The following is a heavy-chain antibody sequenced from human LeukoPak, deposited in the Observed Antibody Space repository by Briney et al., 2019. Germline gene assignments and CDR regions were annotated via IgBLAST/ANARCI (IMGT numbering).Heavy chain of an antibody. V-gene: IGHV3-30*02. J-gene: IGHJ4*02. CDR1: GSTFSNFG. D-gene: IGHD3-3*01. CDR3: ARDLGIFGDFDY. CDR2: IRYDGSNE. Sequence: GGSLRLSCTTSGSTFSNFGMHWVRKAPAKGQDWLAFIRYDGSNEYSADSVKGRFTISRDNSRNTLFLQMDSLRSEDTAVYYCARDLGIFGDFDYWGQGTLVIVSS.